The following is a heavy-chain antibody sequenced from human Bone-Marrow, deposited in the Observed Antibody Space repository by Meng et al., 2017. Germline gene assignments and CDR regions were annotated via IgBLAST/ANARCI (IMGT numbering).Heavy chain of an antibody. Sequence: GESLKIPCAASGFTFSSYGMHWVRQAPGKGLEWVAVIWYDGSNKYYADSVKGRFTISRDNSKNTLYLQMNSLRAEDTAVYYCAREGYGDSYYYYGMDVWGQGTTVTVSS. CDR1: GFTFSSYG. CDR3: AREGYGDSYYYYGMDV. CDR2: IWYDGSNK. J-gene: IGHJ6*02. V-gene: IGHV3-33*01. D-gene: IGHD4-17*01.